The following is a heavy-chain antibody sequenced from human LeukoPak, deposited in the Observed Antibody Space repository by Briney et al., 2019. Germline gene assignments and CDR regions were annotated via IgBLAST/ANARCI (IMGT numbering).Heavy chain of an antibody. CDR1: GGTFSSYA. CDR2: IIPIFGTA. Sequence: ASVKVSCKASGGTFSSYAISWVRQAPGQGLEWMGRIIPIFGTANYAQKFQGRVTITTDESTSTAYMELSSLRSEDTAVYYCAGSGVVPAAITYYCYYMDVWGKGTTVTVSS. D-gene: IGHD2-2*02. V-gene: IGHV1-69*05. J-gene: IGHJ6*03. CDR3: AGSGVVPAAITYYCYYMDV.